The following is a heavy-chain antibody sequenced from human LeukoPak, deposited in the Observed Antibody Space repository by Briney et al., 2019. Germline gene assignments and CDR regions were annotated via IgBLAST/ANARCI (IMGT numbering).Heavy chain of an antibody. CDR3: ATHQGRFGDPSFDL. CDR2: FDPEDGET. V-gene: IGHV1-24*01. CDR1: GYTLIESS. J-gene: IGHJ4*02. Sequence: GASAKVSCKVSGYTLIESSMHWVRQAPGKGLEWMGGFDPEDGETIYAQKFQGRVTMTEDTSTDTAYMELSSLTSEDTAMYYCATHQGRFGDPSFDLWGQGTLVTVSS. D-gene: IGHD3-10*01.